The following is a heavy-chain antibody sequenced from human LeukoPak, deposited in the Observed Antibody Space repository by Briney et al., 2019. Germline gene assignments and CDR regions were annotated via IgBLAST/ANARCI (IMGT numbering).Heavy chain of an antibody. V-gene: IGHV3-48*01. CDR2: ISSSSSAI. J-gene: IGHJ4*02. D-gene: IGHD6-6*01. CDR1: GFTFSSYG. CDR3: ARGGAARPDY. Sequence: GGSLRLSCEASGFTFSSYGINWVRQTPGKGLEWVSYISSSSSAINYADSVRGRFTISRDNAKNSLYLQMNSLRPEDTAVYYCARGGAARPDYWGQGTLVTVSS.